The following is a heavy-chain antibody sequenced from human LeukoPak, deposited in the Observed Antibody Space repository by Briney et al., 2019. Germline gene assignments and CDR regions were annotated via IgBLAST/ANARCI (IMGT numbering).Heavy chain of an antibody. CDR1: GLTFSSYA. J-gene: IGHJ6*02. V-gene: IGHV3-23*01. CDR3: ATLYGDYGVGYYYYGMDV. Sequence: PGGSLRLSCAASGLTFSSYAMSWVRQAPGMGLEWVSAISGGGNSAYYADSVKGRFTISRDNSKNTLYLQMNSLRAEDTAVYYCATLYGDYGVGYYYYGMDVWGQGTTVTVSS. D-gene: IGHD4-17*01. CDR2: ISGGGNSA.